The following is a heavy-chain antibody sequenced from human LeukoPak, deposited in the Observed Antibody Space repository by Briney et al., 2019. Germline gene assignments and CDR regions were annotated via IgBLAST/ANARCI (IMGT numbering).Heavy chain of an antibody. Sequence: ASVKVSCKASGYTFTDYYIHWVRQAPGQGLEWMGWISPNSGGTNYAQRFQGRVTMTRDTSISTAYMELSRLRSDDTAVYYCAREFRRYCSGGNCYSPLEYAFDIWGQGTMVTVSS. CDR1: GYTFTDYY. CDR3: AREFRRYCSGGNCYSPLEYAFDI. CDR2: ISPNSGGT. J-gene: IGHJ3*02. D-gene: IGHD2-15*01. V-gene: IGHV1-2*02.